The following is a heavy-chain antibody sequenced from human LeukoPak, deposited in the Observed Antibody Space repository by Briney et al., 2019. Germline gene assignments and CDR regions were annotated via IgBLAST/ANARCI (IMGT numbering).Heavy chain of an antibody. CDR1: GFTYSSYG. V-gene: IGHV3-48*02. J-gene: IGHJ4*02. Sequence: GGSLRLSCAASGFTYSSYGMHWVRQAPGKGLEWVSYVSSSSAIYYADSVKGRFTISRDNAKNSLYLQMNSLTDDDTAVYYCARDRVGYPKYYFDYWGQGTLVTVSS. D-gene: IGHD5-12*01. CDR3: ARDRVGYPKYYFDY. CDR2: VSSSSAI.